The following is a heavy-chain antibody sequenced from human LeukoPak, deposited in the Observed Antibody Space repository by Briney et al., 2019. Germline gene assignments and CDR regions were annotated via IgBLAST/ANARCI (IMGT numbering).Heavy chain of an antibody. CDR3: AVSPYHYESSNYYYSGYYFDY. V-gene: IGHV3-23*01. D-gene: IGHD3-22*01. CDR1: GFIFRSYA. CDR2: ISASGDST. J-gene: IGHJ4*02. Sequence: GGSLRLSCAASGFIFRSYAMSWVRQAPGKGLEWVSVISASGDSTYYADSVKGRFTISRDNSKNTLYLQMNTLRADDTAVYYYAVSPYHYESSNYYYSGYYFDYWGQGTLVTVSS.